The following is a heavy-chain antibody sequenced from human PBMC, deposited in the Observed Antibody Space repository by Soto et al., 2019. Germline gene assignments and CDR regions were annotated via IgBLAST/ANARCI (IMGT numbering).Heavy chain of an antibody. V-gene: IGHV3-23*01. CDR2: ISGSGGST. D-gene: IGHD3-3*01. CDR3: AKAETYDFWSGRHFDY. CDR1: GVTFSSFS. J-gene: IGHJ4*02. Sequence: SGGSRCRSWVASGVTFSSFSMSWGRQAPGKGLEWVSTISGSGGSTSYADSVKGRLTISRDNSKNTLPLHINSLRAEDTAVYYCAKAETYDFWSGRHFDYWGQGTLVTVSS.